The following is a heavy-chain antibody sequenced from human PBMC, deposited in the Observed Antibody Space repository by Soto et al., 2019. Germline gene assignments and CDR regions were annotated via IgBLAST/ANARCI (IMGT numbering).Heavy chain of an antibody. CDR1: GFTVSSHY. V-gene: IGHV3-66*01. Sequence: EVPVVESGGGLVQPGGSLRLSCAASGFTVSSHYMTWVRQAPWKGLDWVSSIYSDGTTYYAKSVKGKFTISRDISKNMLYLQMNSLSGEDTAVYYFARDLMSSGWPYYFDLWGQGNLVTVSS. CDR3: ARDLMSSGWPYYFDL. J-gene: IGHJ4*02. D-gene: IGHD6-19*01. CDR2: IYSDGTT.